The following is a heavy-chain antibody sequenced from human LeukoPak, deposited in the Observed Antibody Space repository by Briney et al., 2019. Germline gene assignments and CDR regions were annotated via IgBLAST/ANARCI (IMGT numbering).Heavy chain of an antibody. Sequence: SETLSLTCTVSGGSISSYYWSWIRQPPGKGLEWIGYIYYSGGTNYNPSLKSRVTISVDTSKNQFSLKLSSVAAADTAVYYCARHYYDSTGYFYFDYWGQGTLVTVSS. CDR1: GGSISSYY. CDR3: ARHYYDSTGYFYFDY. J-gene: IGHJ4*02. V-gene: IGHV4-59*01. CDR2: IYYSGGT. D-gene: IGHD3-22*01.